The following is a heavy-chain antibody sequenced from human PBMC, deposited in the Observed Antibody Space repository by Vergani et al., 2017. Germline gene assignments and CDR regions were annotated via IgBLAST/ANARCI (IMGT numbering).Heavy chain of an antibody. Sequence: VQLVESGGGVVQPGRSLRLSCAASGFTFSSYGMHWVRQAPGKGLEWVAVIWYDGSNKYYADSVKGRFTISRDNSKNTLYLQMNSLRAEDTAVYYCVRQYSGSNMDAFDIWGQGTMVTVSS. CDR1: GFTFSSYG. V-gene: IGHV3-33*01. J-gene: IGHJ3*02. CDR2: IWYDGSNK. D-gene: IGHD1-26*01. CDR3: VRQYSGSNMDAFDI.